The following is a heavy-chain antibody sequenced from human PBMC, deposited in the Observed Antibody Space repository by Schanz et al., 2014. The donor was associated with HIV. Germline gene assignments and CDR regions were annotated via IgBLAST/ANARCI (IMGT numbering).Heavy chain of an antibody. V-gene: IGHV3-30*03. CDR2: ISSDGSNK. CDR3: ARDRFWSCYSNNYYGMDV. D-gene: IGHD3-3*01. J-gene: IGHJ6*02. CDR1: GFTFSNYI. Sequence: QAQLEESGGGVVQPGRSLALSCAASGFTFSNYIMFWVRQAPGKGLEWVAIISSDGSNKYHAESVEGRFTISRDNSNNTLYLQITGLTVEDAAVYFCARDRFWSCYSNNYYGMDVWGQGTTVTVSS.